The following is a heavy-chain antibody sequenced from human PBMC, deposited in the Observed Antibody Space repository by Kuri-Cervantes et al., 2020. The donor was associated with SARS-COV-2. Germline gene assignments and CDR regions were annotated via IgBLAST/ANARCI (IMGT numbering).Heavy chain of an antibody. CDR3: ARRICSSTSCHYYNWFDP. V-gene: IGHV4-34*01. CDR2: INHSGST. CDR1: SGSISSYY. J-gene: IGHJ5*02. Sequence: SETLSLTGTVSSGSISSYYWSWIRQPPGKGLEWIGEINHSGSTNYNPSLKSRVTISVDTSKNQFSLKLSSVTAADTAVYYCARRICSSTSCHYYNWFDPWGQGTLVTVSS. D-gene: IGHD2-2*01.